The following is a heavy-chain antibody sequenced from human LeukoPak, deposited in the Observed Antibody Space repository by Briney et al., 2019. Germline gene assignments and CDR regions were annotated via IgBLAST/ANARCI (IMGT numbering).Heavy chain of an antibody. V-gene: IGHV7-4-1*02. J-gene: IGHJ4*02. CDR2: INTNTGNP. CDR1: GYTFTSYA. D-gene: IGHD5-18*01. CDR3: GRDPRLGIRGYTYGYIEY. Sequence: ASVKVSCKASGYTFTSYAMNWVRQAPGQGLEWMGRINTNTGNPTYAQGFTGRFVFSLDTSVSTAYLQISGLTADDTAVYFCGRDPRLGIRGYTYGYIEYWGQGTLVTVSS.